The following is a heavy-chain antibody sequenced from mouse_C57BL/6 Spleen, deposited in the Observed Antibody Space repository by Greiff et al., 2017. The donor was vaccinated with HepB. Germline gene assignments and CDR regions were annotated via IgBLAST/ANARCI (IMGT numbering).Heavy chain of an antibody. D-gene: IGHD1-1*01. V-gene: IGHV1-42*01. CDR1: GYSFTGYY. J-gene: IGHJ1*03. CDR3: ARGGSSPHWYFDV. CDR2: INPSTGGT. Sequence: VQLQQSGPELVKPGASVKISCKASGYSFTGYYMNWVKQSPEKSLEWIGEINPSTGGTTYNQKFKAKATLTVDKSSSTAYMQLKSLTSEDSAVYYCARGGSSPHWYFDVWGTGTTVTVSS.